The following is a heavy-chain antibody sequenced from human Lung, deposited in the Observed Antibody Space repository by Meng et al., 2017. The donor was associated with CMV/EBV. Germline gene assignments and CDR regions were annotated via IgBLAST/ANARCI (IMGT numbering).Heavy chain of an antibody. CDR1: EGTFKSYS. V-gene: IGHV1-69*10. Sequence: SVKVSXKAPEGTFKSYSISWMRQAPGQGLEWMGGIIPLLNKAHYAEKFKGRVTITADKSTSTAYMELRGLKIEDTAVYYCARVLVLIKIDTEEYNWFDPWRQGTPVTVSS. D-gene: IGHD2-8*01. CDR2: IIPLLNKA. J-gene: IGHJ5*02. CDR3: ARVLVLIKIDTEEYNWFDP.